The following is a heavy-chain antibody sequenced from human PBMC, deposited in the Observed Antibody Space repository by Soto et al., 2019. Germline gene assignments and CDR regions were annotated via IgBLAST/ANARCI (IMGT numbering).Heavy chain of an antibody. D-gene: IGHD1-26*01. J-gene: IGHJ4*02. CDR3: ARDPAYSGSPQYYFDY. CDR1: GCTFSNYG. CDR2: IWYDGSNK. Sequence: RLCWAASGCTFSNYGSHRVLQAPGKGLEWVAVIWYDGSNKYYADSVKGRFTISRDNSKNTLYLQMNSLRAEDTAVYYCARDPAYSGSPQYYFDYWGQGTLVTVSS. V-gene: IGHV3-33*01.